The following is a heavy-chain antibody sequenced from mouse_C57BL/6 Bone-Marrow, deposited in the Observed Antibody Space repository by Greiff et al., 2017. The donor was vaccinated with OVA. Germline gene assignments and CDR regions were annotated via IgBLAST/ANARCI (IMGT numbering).Heavy chain of an antibody. D-gene: IGHD1-1*01. CDR2: IYPGGGYT. J-gene: IGHJ3*01. CDR3: ARSYYYGSSYGFAY. CDR1: GYTFTNYW. V-gene: IGHV1-63*01. Sequence: VQRVESGAELVRPGTSVKMSCKASGYTFTNYWIGWAKQRPGHGLEWIGDIYPGGGYTNYNEKFKGKATLTADKSSSTAYMQFSSLTSEDSAIYYCARSYYYGSSYGFAYWGQGTLVTVSA.